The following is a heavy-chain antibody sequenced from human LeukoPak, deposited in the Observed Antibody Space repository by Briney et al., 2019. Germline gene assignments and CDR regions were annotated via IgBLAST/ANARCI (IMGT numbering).Heavy chain of an antibody. Sequence: ASVKVSCKASGYTFTGYYMHWVRQAPGQGLEWMGWINPNSGGTNYAQKFQGRVTMTRDTSISTAYMELSRLRSYDTAVYYCAPIRGSSWYQHAFDIWGQGTMVTVSS. V-gene: IGHV1-2*02. D-gene: IGHD6-13*01. CDR3: APIRGSSWYQHAFDI. J-gene: IGHJ3*02. CDR1: GYTFTGYY. CDR2: INPNSGGT.